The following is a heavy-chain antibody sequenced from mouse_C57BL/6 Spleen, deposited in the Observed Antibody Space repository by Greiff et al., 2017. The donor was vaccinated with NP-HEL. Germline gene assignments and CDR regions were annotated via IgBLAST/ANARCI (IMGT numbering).Heavy chain of an antibody. J-gene: IGHJ1*03. CDR3: TRRIYYYGSSFGYFDV. CDR1: GFTFSDAW. D-gene: IGHD1-1*01. Sequence: EVKVEESGGGLVQPGGSMKLSCAASGFTFSDAWMDWVRQSPEKGLEWVAEIRNKANNHATYYAESVKGRFTISRDDSKSSVYLQMNSLRAEDTGIYYCTRRIYYYGSSFGYFDVWGTGTTVTVSS. V-gene: IGHV6-6*01. CDR2: IRNKANNHAT.